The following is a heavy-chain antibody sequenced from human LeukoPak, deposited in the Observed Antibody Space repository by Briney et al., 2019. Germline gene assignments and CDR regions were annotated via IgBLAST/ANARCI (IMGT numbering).Heavy chain of an antibody. CDR3: ARHGRGAAAGSDY. CDR2: IYYSGST. V-gene: IGHV4-59*08. CDR1: GGSISNYY. D-gene: IGHD6-13*01. J-gene: IGHJ4*02. Sequence: SETLSLTCTVSGGSISNYYWSWIRQPPGKGLEWIGYIYYSGSTNYNPSLKSRVTTSVDTSKNQFSLKLSSVTAADTAVYYCARHGRGAAAGSDYWGQGTLVTVSS.